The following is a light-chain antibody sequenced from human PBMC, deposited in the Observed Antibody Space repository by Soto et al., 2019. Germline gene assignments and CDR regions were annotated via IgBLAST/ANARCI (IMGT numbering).Light chain of an antibody. Sequence: DIQMAQSPSSVSASVGDRVTITCRASQGVSSWVAWYQQKPGKDPNLLIYAAFSLQSGVPSRFSGSGSGTDFTLTISSLQPEDFATYYCQQTNSFPWTFGQGTKVELK. CDR3: QQTNSFPWT. J-gene: IGKJ1*01. CDR1: QGVSSW. CDR2: AAF. V-gene: IGKV1-12*02.